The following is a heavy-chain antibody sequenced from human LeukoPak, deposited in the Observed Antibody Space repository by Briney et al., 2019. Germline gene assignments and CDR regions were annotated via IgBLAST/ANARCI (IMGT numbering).Heavy chain of an antibody. Sequence: SVTVSCKASGGTFSSYAISWVRQAPGQGPEWMGRIIPILGIANYAQKFQGRVTITADKSTSTAYMELSSLRSEDTAVYYCARAASSSPYYYYGMDVWGQGTTVTVSS. CDR1: GGTFSSYA. CDR2: IIPILGIA. CDR3: ARAASSSPYYYYGMDV. D-gene: IGHD6-6*01. V-gene: IGHV1-69*04. J-gene: IGHJ6*02.